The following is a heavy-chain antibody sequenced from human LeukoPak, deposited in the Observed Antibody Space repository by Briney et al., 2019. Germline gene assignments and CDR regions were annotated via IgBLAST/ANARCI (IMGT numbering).Heavy chain of an antibody. D-gene: IGHD1-26*01. V-gene: IGHV3-30-3*02. CDR2: ISYDGSNK. Sequence: PGGSLRLSCAASGFTFSSYAMHWVRQAPGKGLEWVAVISYDGSNKYYADSVKGRFTISRDNSKNTLYLQMNSLRAEDTAVYYCAKPQWELFYFDYWGQGTLVTVSS. CDR1: GFTFSSYA. J-gene: IGHJ4*02. CDR3: AKPQWELFYFDY.